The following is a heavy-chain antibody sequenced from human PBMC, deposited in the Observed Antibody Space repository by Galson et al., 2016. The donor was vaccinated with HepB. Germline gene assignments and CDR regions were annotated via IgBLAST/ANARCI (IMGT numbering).Heavy chain of an antibody. CDR1: RFTFSRYG. V-gene: IGHV3-33*01. D-gene: IGHD3-22*01. J-gene: IGHJ5*02. CDR2: IWYDGSNK. Sequence: SLRLSCAASRFTFSRYGMHWVRQAPGKGLEWVAGIWYDGSNKYYADSVKGRFTISRDNAKNSLYLQMDSLRVEDTGFYYCARGEKGYSEGASWGQGTLVTVSS. CDR3: ARGEKGYSEGAS.